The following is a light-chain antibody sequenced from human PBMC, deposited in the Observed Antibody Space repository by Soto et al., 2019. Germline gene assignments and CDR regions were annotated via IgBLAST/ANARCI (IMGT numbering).Light chain of an antibody. CDR1: SSNIGAGYD. CDR3: QSYDSSLSAL. V-gene: IGLV1-40*01. CDR2: GNS. J-gene: IGLJ2*01. Sequence: QSVLTQPPSVYGAPGQRVTISCIGSSSNIGAGYDVHWYQQLPGTAPKLLIYGNSNRPSGVPDRFSGSKSGTSASLAITGLQAEDEADYYCQSYDSSLSALFGGGTKLTVL.